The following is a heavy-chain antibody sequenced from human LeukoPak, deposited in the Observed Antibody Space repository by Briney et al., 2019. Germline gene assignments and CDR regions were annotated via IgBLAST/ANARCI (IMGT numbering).Heavy chain of an antibody. D-gene: IGHD6-13*01. J-gene: IGHJ5*02. V-gene: IGHV3-23*01. CDR1: GFTFSNYA. CDR2: ISGSGGTT. CDR3: AKDYFLQQLILEGWFDP. Sequence: GGSLRLSCAASGFTFSNYAMSWVRQAPGKGLEWVSAISGSGGTTYYADSVMGRFTISRDNSKNTLYLQMNSLRAEDTAVYYCAKDYFLQQLILEGWFDPWGQGTLVTVSS.